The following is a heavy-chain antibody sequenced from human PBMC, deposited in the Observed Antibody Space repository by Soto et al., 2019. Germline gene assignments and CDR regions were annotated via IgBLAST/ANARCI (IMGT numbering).Heavy chain of an antibody. CDR3: TRDDYDFWSGRKIYYYYGMDV. V-gene: IGHV3-49*04. CDR1: GFTFGDYA. D-gene: IGHD3-3*01. J-gene: IGHJ6*02. CDR2: IRSKAYGGTT. Sequence: PGGSLRLSCTASGFTFGDYAMSWVRQAPGKGLEWVGFIRSKAYGGTTEYAASVKGRFTISRDDSKSIAYLQMNSLKTEDTAVYYCTRDDYDFWSGRKIYYYYGMDVWGQGTTVTVSS.